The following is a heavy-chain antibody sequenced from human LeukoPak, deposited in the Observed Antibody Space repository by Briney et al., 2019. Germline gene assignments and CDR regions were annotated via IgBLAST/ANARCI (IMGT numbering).Heavy chain of an antibody. D-gene: IGHD4-23*01. CDR1: GYSFTNYY. V-gene: IGHV1-46*01. Sequence: ASVTVSCTASGYSFTNYYIHWVRQAPGQGLEWMGIVNPSGGSTTYAQESQGRVTMTRDTSTSTVYMDLSSLRSDDTAVYFCARGGRMTTVVTYYFDYWGQGTLVTVSS. J-gene: IGHJ4*02. CDR2: VNPSGGST. CDR3: ARGGRMTTVVTYYFDY.